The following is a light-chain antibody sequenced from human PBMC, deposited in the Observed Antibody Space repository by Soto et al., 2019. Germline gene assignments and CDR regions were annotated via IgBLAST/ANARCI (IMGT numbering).Light chain of an antibody. CDR2: AAS. V-gene: IGKV1-39*01. Sequence: DIQMTQSPSSLSASVGDRVTITCRASQSISSYLNWYQQKPGKAPKLLIYAASSLQSGVPSRFSGSGSGTDFTLTISSLQPEDFATYYCHQSYNTPVTFGQGTKVDIK. J-gene: IGKJ1*01. CDR3: HQSYNTPVT. CDR1: QSISSY.